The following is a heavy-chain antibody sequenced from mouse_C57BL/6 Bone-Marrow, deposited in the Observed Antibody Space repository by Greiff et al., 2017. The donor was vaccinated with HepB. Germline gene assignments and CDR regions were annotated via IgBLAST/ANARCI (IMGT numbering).Heavy chain of an antibody. CDR1: GFNIKDYY. CDR2: IDPEDGET. V-gene: IGHV14-2*01. CDR3: ARGEQLRPSFDY. D-gene: IGHD3-2*02. J-gene: IGHJ2*01. Sequence: EVKLVESGAELVKPGASVKLSCTASGFNIKDYYMHWVKQRTEQGLEWIGRIDPEDGETKYAPKFQGQATITADTSSNTAYLQLSSLTSEDTAVYYCARGEQLRPSFDYWGQGTTLTVSS.